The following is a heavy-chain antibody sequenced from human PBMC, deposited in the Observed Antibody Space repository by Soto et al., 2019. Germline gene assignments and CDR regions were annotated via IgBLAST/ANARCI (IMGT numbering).Heavy chain of an antibody. J-gene: IGHJ4*02. CDR3: AREHGYRHFDY. V-gene: IGHV4-39*07. CDR1: GGSISSSSYY. Sequence: SETLSLTCTVSGGSISSSSYYWGWIRQPPGKGLEWIGSIYYSGSTYYNPSLKSRVTISVDTSKNQFSLKLSSVTAADTAVYYCAREHGYRHFDYWGQGTLVTVSS. CDR2: IYYSGST. D-gene: IGHD5-12*01.